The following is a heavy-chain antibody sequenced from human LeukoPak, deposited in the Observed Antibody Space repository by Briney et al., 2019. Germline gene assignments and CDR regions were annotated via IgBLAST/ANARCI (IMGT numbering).Heavy chain of an antibody. V-gene: IGHV3-11*06. J-gene: IGHJ3*02. CDR2: ISSTSSYT. CDR3: VRREGI. CDR1: GFTFSDYY. Sequence: GGSLRLSCAASGFTFSDYYMTWIRQAPGEGREWLSYISSTSSYTNYADSVKGRFTISRDNAKNSLYLQMNSLRAEDTAVYYCVRREGIWGQGTLVTVSS.